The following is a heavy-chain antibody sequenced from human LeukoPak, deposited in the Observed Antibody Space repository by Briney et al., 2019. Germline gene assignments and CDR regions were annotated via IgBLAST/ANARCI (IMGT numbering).Heavy chain of an antibody. J-gene: IGHJ4*02. CDR2: IYYSGST. D-gene: IGHD6-19*01. Sequence: LSETLSLTCTVSGGSISSDYWSWVRQPPGKGLEWIGYIYYSGSTSYNPSLKSRVTISVDTSKNQFSLKLRSVTAADTAVYYCARVEQQWLVQDYWGQGTLVTVSS. CDR1: GGSISSDY. CDR3: ARVEQQWLVQDY. V-gene: IGHV4-59*01.